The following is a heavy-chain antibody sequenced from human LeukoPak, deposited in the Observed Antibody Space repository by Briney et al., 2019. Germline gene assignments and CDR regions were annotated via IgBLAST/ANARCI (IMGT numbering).Heavy chain of an antibody. CDR3: ARGTNYYGSGSYSNKHNWFDP. Sequence: PSQTLSLTCTVSGGSISSSDYYWSWIRQPPGKGLEWIGYIYYRGDAYYNPSLESRVVLSVDTSKNQFSLRVNSVTAADTVVYYCARGTNYYGSGSYSNKHNWFDPWGQGTLVTVSS. D-gene: IGHD3-10*01. J-gene: IGHJ5*02. CDR1: GGSISSSDYY. V-gene: IGHV4-30-4*01. CDR2: IYYRGDA.